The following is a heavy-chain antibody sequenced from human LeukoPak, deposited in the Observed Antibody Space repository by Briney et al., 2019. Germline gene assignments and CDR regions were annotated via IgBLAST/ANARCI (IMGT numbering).Heavy chain of an antibody. CDR3: ARHGPREVVPAARDYYYMDV. Sequence: SETLSLTCTVSGGSISSSSYYWGWIRQPPGKGLEWIGSIYYSGSTYYNPSLKSRVTISVDTSKNQFSLKLSSVTAADTAVYYCARHGPREVVPAARDYYYMDVWGKGTTVTVSS. J-gene: IGHJ6*03. CDR2: IYYSGST. V-gene: IGHV4-39*01. CDR1: GGSISSSSYY. D-gene: IGHD2-2*01.